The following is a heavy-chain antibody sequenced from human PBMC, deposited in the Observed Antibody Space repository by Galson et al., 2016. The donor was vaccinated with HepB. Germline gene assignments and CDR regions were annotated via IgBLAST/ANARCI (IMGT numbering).Heavy chain of an antibody. Sequence: LTCTVSGGSISSGDYNWSWIRQPPGKGLEWIGYIYHSGSTYYNPSLKSRITISVVTSKNQFSLKLSSVTAADTAVYYCARESDWYAGGSLDHWGQGALVIVSS. CDR3: ARESDWYAGGSLDH. D-gene: IGHD6-19*01. V-gene: IGHV4-30-4*01. J-gene: IGHJ4*02. CDR1: GGSISSGDYN. CDR2: IYHSGST.